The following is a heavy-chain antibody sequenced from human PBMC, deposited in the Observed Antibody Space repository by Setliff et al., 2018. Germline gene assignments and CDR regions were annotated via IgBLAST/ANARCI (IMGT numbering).Heavy chain of an antibody. CDR3: ARAAGYSSSWYHYYYGMDV. D-gene: IGHD6-13*01. V-gene: IGHV4-38-2*01. Sequence: SETLSLTCSVSDFSINSGYYWGWIRQSPGEGLEWIGSIYRNGNTYYNPSLKSRVTISVDTSKNQFSLKLSSVTAADTAVYYCARAAGYSSSWYHYYYGMDVWGQGTTVTVSS. CDR2: IYRNGNT. CDR1: DFSINSGYY. J-gene: IGHJ6*02.